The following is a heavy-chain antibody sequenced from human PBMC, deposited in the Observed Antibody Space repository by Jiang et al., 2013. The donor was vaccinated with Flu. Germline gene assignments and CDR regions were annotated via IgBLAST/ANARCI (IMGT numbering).Heavy chain of an antibody. CDR3: TRDTMGRWLQPRIDY. D-gene: IGHD5-24*01. V-gene: IGHV3-49*03. J-gene: IGHJ4*02. Sequence: QLLESGGGLVQPGRSLRLSCTASGFTFGDYAMSWFRQAPGKGLEWVGFIRSKAYGGTTEYAASVKGRFTISRDDSKSIAYLQMNSLKTEDTAVYYCTRDTMGRWLQPRIDYWGQGTLVTVSS. CDR2: IRSKAYGGTT. CDR1: GFTFGDYA.